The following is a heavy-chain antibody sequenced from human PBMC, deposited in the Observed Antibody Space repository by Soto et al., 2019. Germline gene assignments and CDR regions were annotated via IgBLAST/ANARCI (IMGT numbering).Heavy chain of an antibody. D-gene: IGHD3-22*01. V-gene: IGHV4-39*01. CDR3: ARLVDSSGYSDY. CDR1: GGSISSSSYY. Sequence: SETLSLTCTVSGGSISSSSYYWGWMRQPPGKGLEWIGSIYYSGSTYYNPSLKSRVTISVDTSKNQFSLKLSSVTAADTAVYYCARLVDSSGYSDYWGQGTLVTVSS. J-gene: IGHJ4*02. CDR2: IYYSGST.